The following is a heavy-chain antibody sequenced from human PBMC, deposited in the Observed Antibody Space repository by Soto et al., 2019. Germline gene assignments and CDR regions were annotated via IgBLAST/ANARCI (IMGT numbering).Heavy chain of an antibody. CDR1: EFIFSGYA. Sequence: PGGSLRLSCAAAEFIFSGYAMHWVRQAPGKGLEWVAVISYDGRNKYYADSVKGRFTISRDNSKNTLYLQMNSLRAEDTAVYYCAKDLPPYYDFWSLDVWGQGTTVTVSS. D-gene: IGHD3-3*01. J-gene: IGHJ6*02. V-gene: IGHV3-30-3*01. CDR2: ISYDGRNK. CDR3: AKDLPPYYDFWSLDV.